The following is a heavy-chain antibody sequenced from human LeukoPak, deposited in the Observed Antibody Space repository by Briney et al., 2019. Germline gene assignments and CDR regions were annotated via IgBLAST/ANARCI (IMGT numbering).Heavy chain of an antibody. V-gene: IGHV5-51*01. CDR3: ARLYSSPCMWYFDL. CDR2: IYPGGYDT. Sequence: GEALKTSCNGSGYSFTCYWIGLVRQMPGKGLEWMGIIYPGGYDTRYSPSFQGQVTISAAKSISTAYLQWSSLKASDTAMYYCARLYSSPCMWYFDLWGRGTLVTVPS. CDR1: GYSFTCYW. D-gene: IGHD6-6*01. J-gene: IGHJ2*01.